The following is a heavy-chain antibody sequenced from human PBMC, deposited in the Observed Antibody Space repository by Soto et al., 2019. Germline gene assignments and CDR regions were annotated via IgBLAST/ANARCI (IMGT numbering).Heavy chain of an antibody. V-gene: IGHV4-59*11. CDR2: VYFSGNT. Sequence: ETLSLTCTVSGGSLSSHYWTWFRQSPGKGLEWIGYVYFSGNTNYNPSLKSRVTISIDTSKNQFSLRLASVTAADTAFYYCGSVRPSGYVLSWGQGTLVTVSS. D-gene: IGHD6-25*01. CDR3: GSVRPSGYVLS. J-gene: IGHJ5*02. CDR1: GGSLSSHY.